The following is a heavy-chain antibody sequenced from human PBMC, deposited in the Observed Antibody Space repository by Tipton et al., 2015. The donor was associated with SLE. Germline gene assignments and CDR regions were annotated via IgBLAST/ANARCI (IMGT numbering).Heavy chain of an antibody. J-gene: IGHJ1*01. CDR1: GGSFSGYY. V-gene: IGHV4-34*01. CDR2: INHSGST. D-gene: IGHD5-12*01. CDR3: ARDRIYSGYGGYFQH. Sequence: TLSLTCAVYGGSFSGYYWSWIRKPPGKGLEWIGEINHSGSTNYNPSLKSRVTISVDTSKNQFSLKLSPVTAADTAVYYCARDRIYSGYGGYFQHWGQGTLVTVSS.